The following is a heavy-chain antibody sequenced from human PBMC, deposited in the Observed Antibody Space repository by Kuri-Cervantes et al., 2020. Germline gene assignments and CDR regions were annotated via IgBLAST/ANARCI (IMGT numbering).Heavy chain of an antibody. CDR2: IWYDGSNK. D-gene: IGHD6-13*01. J-gene: IGHJ4*02. Sequence: LSLTCAASGFTFSSYGMRWVRQAPGKGLEWVAVIWYDGSNKYYADSVKGRFTISRDNSKNTLYLQMNSLRDEDTAVYYCARKLAYYFDYWGQGTLVTVSS. V-gene: IGHV3-33*01. CDR3: ARKLAYYFDY. CDR1: GFTFSSYG.